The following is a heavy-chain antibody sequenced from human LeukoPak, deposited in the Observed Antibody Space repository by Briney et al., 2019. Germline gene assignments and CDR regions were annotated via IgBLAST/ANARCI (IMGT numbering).Heavy chain of an antibody. J-gene: IGHJ4*02. CDR3: AKDREVVMPMGDY. D-gene: IGHD4-23*01. CDR1: GFTFSSYS. V-gene: IGHV3-21*01. Sequence: GGSLRLSCAASGFTFSSYSMNWARQAPGKGLEWVSSISSSSSYIYYADSVKGRFTISRDNAKNSLYLQMNSLRAEVTAVYYCAKDREVVMPMGDYWGQGTLVTVSS. CDR2: ISSSSSYI.